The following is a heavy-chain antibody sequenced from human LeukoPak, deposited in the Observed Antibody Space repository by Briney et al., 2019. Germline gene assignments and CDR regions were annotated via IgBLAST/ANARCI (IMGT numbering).Heavy chain of an antibody. D-gene: IGHD3-10*01. CDR1: GLTFSDYA. J-gene: IGHJ4*02. CDR3: AHIYYHGSGSYGDY. V-gene: IGHV3-23*01. CDR2: ISDSGDRT. Sequence: KPGGSLRLSCVVSGLTFSDYAMSWVRQAPGKGLEWVSGISDSGDRTYYADSVKGRFTISRDNSKNTLSLQMNSLRVEDTAVYYCAHIYYHGSGSYGDYWGQGTLVTVSS.